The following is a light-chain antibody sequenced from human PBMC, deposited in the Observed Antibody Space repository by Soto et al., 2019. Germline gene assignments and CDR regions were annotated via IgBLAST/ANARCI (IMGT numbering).Light chain of an antibody. Sequence: EIVMTQSPATLSVSPGERATLSCRASQSVSSNLAWYQQKPGQAPRVLISGASTRATGIPARFSGSGSGTEFTLTISSLQSEDFVVYYCQQYKRWPLTFGQGTKVEI. CDR2: GAS. V-gene: IGKV3-15*01. J-gene: IGKJ1*01. CDR1: QSVSSN. CDR3: QQYKRWPLT.